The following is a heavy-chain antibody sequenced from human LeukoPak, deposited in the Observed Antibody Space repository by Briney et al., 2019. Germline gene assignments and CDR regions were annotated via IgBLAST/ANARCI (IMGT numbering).Heavy chain of an antibody. CDR3: ARDMSPLTETYYYDD. V-gene: IGHV1-69*05. J-gene: IGHJ4*02. D-gene: IGHD3-10*02. CDR1: GGTFSSYA. Sequence: ASVRVSCKASGGTFSSYAISWVRQAPGQGLEWMGGIIPIFGTANYAQKFQGRVTITTDESTSTAYMELSSLRSEDTAVYYCARDMSPLTETYYYDDWGQGTLVTVSS. CDR2: IIPIFGTA.